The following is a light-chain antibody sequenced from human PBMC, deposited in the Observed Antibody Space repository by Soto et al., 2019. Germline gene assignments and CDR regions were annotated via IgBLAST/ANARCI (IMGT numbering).Light chain of an antibody. CDR3: QQYGSSLLT. CDR1: QSVSSSY. J-gene: IGKJ5*01. Sequence: EIVLTQSPGTLSLSPGERATLSCRASQSVSSSYLAWYQQKPGQAPRLLIYGASSRATGIPDRFSGSGSGTDFTLTISRLEPEDFAVYYCQQYGSSLLTFGPGTRLEIK. CDR2: GAS. V-gene: IGKV3-20*01.